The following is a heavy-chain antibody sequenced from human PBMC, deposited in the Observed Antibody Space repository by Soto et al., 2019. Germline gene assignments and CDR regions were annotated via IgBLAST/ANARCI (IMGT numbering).Heavy chain of an antibody. D-gene: IGHD2-8*01. V-gene: IGHV3-30-3*01. CDR1: GFTFSSYA. Sequence: QVQLVESGGGVVQPGRSLRLSCAASGFTFSSYAMHWVRQAPGKGLEWVAVISYDGSNKYYADSVKGRFTISRDNSKNTLYLQMNSLRAEDTAVYYCAYRDEMANAIPYYSGRDVWGQGTTVTVSS. J-gene: IGHJ6*02. CDR2: ISYDGSNK. CDR3: AYRDEMANAIPYYSGRDV.